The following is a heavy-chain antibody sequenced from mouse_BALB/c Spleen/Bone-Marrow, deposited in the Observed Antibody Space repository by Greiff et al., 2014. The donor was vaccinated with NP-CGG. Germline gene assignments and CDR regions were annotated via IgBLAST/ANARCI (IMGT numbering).Heavy chain of an antibody. CDR1: GYTFTSYT. Sequence: QVQLQQSAAELARPGASVTMSCKASGYTFTSYTMHWVKQRPGQGLEWIGYINPSSGYTDYNQKFKDKTTLTADKSSSIAYMQLGGLTSEYYAIYFCSRYWFAYWGQGTLVTVSA. CDR2: INPSSGYT. CDR3: SRYWFAY. J-gene: IGHJ3*01. V-gene: IGHV1-4*02.